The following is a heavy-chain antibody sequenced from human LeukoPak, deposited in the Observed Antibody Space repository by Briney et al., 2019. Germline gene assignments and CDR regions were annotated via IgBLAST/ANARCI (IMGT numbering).Heavy chain of an antibody. CDR2: ISYDGSNK. CDR1: GFTFSSHG. CDR3: ASELGSGWFPIEY. J-gene: IGHJ4*02. D-gene: IGHD6-19*01. V-gene: IGHV3-30*03. Sequence: GGSLRLSCATSGFTFSSHGMPWVRQAPGKGLEWVAVISYDGSNKYYADSVKGRFTISRDNSKNTLHLQMNSLRAEDTAVYYCASELGSGWFPIEYWGQGTLVTVSS.